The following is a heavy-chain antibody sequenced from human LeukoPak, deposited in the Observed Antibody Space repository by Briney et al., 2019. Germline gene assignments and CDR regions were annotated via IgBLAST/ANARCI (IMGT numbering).Heavy chain of an antibody. CDR1: GYTLTELS. D-gene: IGHD6-13*01. Sequence: ASVKVSCKVSGYTLTELSMDWVRQAPGKGLEWMGGFDPEDGETIYAQKFQGRVTMTEDTSTDTAYMELSSLRSEDTAVYYCATLPYSSSWYRNWFDPWGQGTLVTVSS. J-gene: IGHJ5*02. CDR2: FDPEDGET. V-gene: IGHV1-24*01. CDR3: ATLPYSSSWYRNWFDP.